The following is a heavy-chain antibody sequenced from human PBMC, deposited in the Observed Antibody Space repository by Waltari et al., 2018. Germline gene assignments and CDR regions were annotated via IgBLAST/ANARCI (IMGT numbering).Heavy chain of an antibody. D-gene: IGHD3-10*01. Sequence: EVQLVESGGGLVQPGGSLRLSCAASGFTVSSNYMSWVRQAPGKGLEWVSGIYSGGSTYYADSVKGRFTISRDNSKNTLYLQMNSLRAEDTAVYYCARDHPRGKYGMDVWGQGTTVIVSS. CDR3: ARDHPRGKYGMDV. V-gene: IGHV3-66*02. J-gene: IGHJ6*02. CDR1: GFTVSSNY. CDR2: IYSGGST.